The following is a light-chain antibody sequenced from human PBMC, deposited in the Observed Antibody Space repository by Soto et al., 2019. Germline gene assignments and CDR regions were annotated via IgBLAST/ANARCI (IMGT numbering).Light chain of an antibody. J-gene: IGKJ5*01. Sequence: EIVLTQSPATLSLSPGERATLSCRASQSVSIYLAWYQQKPGQAPRLLIYDASTRATGIPARFSGSGSGTDFTLTISSLEPEDFAVYYCQQRINWRKITFGQGTRLE. V-gene: IGKV3-11*01. CDR2: DAS. CDR3: QQRINWRKIT. CDR1: QSVSIY.